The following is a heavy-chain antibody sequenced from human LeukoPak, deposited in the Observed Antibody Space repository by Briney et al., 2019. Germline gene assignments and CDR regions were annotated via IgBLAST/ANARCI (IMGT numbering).Heavy chain of an antibody. CDR1: GFTFSSYW. J-gene: IGHJ4*02. D-gene: IGHD3-22*01. CDR3: ARDQYYYDSSGYPSH. Sequence: GGSLRLSCAASGFTFSSYWMSWVRQAPGKGLEWVAVISYDGSNKYYADSVKGRFTISRDNSKNTLYLQMNSLRAEDTAVYYCARDQYYYDSSGYPSHWGQGTLVTVSS. V-gene: IGHV3-30-3*01. CDR2: ISYDGSNK.